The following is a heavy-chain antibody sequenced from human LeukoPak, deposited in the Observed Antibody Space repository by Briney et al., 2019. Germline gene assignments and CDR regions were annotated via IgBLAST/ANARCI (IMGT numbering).Heavy chain of an antibody. V-gene: IGHV3-7*01. CDR3: ATYSHWVAGDV. CDR1: GFTFSSYW. J-gene: IGHJ6*02. Sequence: GGSLRLSCAASGFTFSSYWMSWVRQAPGKGLEWVANIKQDGGEKYYVDSVKGRFTISRDNAKNSPYLQMNSLRAEDTAVYYCATYSHWVAGDVWGQGTTVTVSS. CDR2: IKQDGGEK. D-gene: IGHD3-16*01.